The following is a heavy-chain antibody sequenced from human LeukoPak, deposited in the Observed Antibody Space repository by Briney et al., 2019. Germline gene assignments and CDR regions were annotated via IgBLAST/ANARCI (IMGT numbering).Heavy chain of an antibody. CDR2: IYYSGST. CDR3: ARGRRDGYNLEYFDY. Sequence: PSETLSLTCTVSGVSISSSNSYWGWIRQPPGKGLEWIGSIYYSGSTYYNPSLKSRVTISVDTSKNQFSLKLSSVTAADTAVYYCARGRRDGYNLEYFDYWGQGTLVTVSS. CDR1: GVSISSSNSY. J-gene: IGHJ4*02. D-gene: IGHD5-24*01. V-gene: IGHV4-39*01.